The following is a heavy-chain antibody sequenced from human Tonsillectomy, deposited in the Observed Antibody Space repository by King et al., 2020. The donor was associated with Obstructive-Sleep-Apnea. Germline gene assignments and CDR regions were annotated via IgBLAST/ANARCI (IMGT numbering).Heavy chain of an antibody. CDR2: ILYDESNK. Sequence: VQLVESGGGVVQPGGTLRLSCAASGFTFSSYSMHLVRQAPGKGLECVDFILYDESNKYYAESVKGRLTISRDNSRNTLLLQRNSLRAEDTALYYCAKARQGYQVSDYWGQGTLVTVSS. CDR1: GFTFSSYS. J-gene: IGHJ4*02. V-gene: IGHV3-30*02. D-gene: IGHD2-2*01. CDR3: AKARQGYQVSDY.